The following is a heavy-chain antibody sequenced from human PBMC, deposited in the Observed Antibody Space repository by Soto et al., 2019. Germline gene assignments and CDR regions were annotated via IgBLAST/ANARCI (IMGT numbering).Heavy chain of an antibody. J-gene: IGHJ6*02. D-gene: IGHD4-4*01. CDR3: ARDLTHDYSNYGVSYSYYCFGIDV. V-gene: IGHV1-69*13. CDR1: GGTFSCYA. CDR2: IIPIFGTA. Sequence: SVKVSCKASGGTFSCYAISWVRQAPGQGLEWMGGIIPIFGTANYAQKFQGRVTITAYESTSTAYMELSSLRSEDTAVYYCARDLTHDYSNYGVSYSYYCFGIDVWGQGTTVTVSS.